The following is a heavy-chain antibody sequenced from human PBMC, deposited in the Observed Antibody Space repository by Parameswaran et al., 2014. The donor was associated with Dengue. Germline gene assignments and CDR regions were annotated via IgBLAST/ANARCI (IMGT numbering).Heavy chain of an antibody. J-gene: IGHJ4*02. D-gene: IGHD2-2*01. V-gene: IGHV4-59*12. CDR1: GGSISSYY. CDR3: AAMVVVPAVSY. CDR2: IYYSGST. Sequence: ASETLSLTCTVSGGSISSYYWSWIRQPPGKGLEWIGYIYYSGSTNYNPSLKSRVTISVDTSKNQFSLKLSSVTAADTAVYYCAAMVVVPAVSYWGQGTLVTVSS.